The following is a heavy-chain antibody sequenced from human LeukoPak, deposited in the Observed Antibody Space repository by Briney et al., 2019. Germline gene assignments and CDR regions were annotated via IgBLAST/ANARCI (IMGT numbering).Heavy chain of an antibody. V-gene: IGHV4-30-4*01. D-gene: IGHD4-17*01. Sequence: SETLSLTCTVSGGSISSGDYYWSWIRQPPGKGQEWIGYIYYSGSTYYNPSLKSRVTISVDTSKNQFSLKLSSVTAADTAVYYCAREEITVTAFDYWGQGTLVTVSS. CDR2: IYYSGST. J-gene: IGHJ4*02. CDR1: GGSISSGDYY. CDR3: AREEITVTAFDY.